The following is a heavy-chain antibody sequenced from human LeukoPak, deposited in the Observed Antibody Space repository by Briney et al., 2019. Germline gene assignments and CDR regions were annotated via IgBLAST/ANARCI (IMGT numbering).Heavy chain of an antibody. D-gene: IGHD1-26*01. V-gene: IGHV3-48*03. CDR3: ARIEPSGSRPVDY. CDR2: ISSSGSTI. Sequence: SGGSLRLSCAASGFTSSSYEMNWVRQAPGKGLEWVSYISSSGSTIYYADSVKGRFTISRDNAKNSLYLQMNSLRAEDTAVYYCARIEPSGSRPVDYWGQGTLVTVSS. J-gene: IGHJ4*02. CDR1: GFTSSSYE.